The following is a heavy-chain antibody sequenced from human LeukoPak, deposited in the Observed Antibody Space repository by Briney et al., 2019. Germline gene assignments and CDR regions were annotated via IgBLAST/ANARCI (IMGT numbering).Heavy chain of an antibody. CDR2: ISYDGSNK. Sequence: PGGSLRLSCAASGFTFSSYSMNWVRQAPGKGLEWVAVISYDGSNKYYADSVKGRFTISRDNSKNTLYLQMNSLRAEDTAVYYCASWAYYPSFDYWGQGTLVTVSS. CDR3: ASWAYYPSFDY. D-gene: IGHD3-22*01. J-gene: IGHJ4*02. CDR1: GFTFSSYS. V-gene: IGHV3-30*03.